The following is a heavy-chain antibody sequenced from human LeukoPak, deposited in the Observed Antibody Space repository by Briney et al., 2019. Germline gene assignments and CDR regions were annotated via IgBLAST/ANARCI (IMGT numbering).Heavy chain of an antibody. D-gene: IGHD3-22*01. Sequence: ASETLSLTCTVSGGSVSNGSYYWSWIRQPPGKGLEWIGYIYYSGSTNYNPSLKSRVTISVDTSKNQFSLKLSSETAADTAVYHCAREQEKGFDYYDSSGYYFDAFDIWGQGTMVTVSS. V-gene: IGHV4-61*01. CDR1: GGSVSNGSYY. J-gene: IGHJ3*02. CDR3: AREQEKGFDYYDSSGYYFDAFDI. CDR2: IYYSGST.